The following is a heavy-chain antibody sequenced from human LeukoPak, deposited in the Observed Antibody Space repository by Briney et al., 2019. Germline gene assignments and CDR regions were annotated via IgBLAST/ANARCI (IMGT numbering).Heavy chain of an antibody. CDR1: GFIFNSYG. D-gene: IGHD3-22*01. J-gene: IGHJ4*02. CDR3: ARQYYYDSSGYFDY. V-gene: IGHV3-30*02. CDR2: IRYDGSNK. Sequence: GGSLRLSCAASGFIFNSYGMHWVRQAPGKGLEWVAFIRYDGSNKYYADSVKGRFTISRDNSKNTLYLQMNSLRVEDTAVYYCARQYYYDSSGYFDYWGQGTLVTVSS.